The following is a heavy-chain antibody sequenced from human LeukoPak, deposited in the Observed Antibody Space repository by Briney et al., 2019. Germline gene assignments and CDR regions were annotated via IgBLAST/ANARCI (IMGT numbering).Heavy chain of an antibody. CDR2: INQDGSDM. CDR1: GFIFNTFW. V-gene: IGHV3-7*03. CDR3: ARDFPGIGRGTFDF. J-gene: IGHJ3*01. D-gene: IGHD3-10*01. Sequence: GGSLRLSCAASGFIFNTFWMNWVRLTPGKGLERVAKINQDGSDMYYVDSVKGRFFVSRDNARNLVYLQMNSLRVDDTAVYYCARDFPGIGRGTFDFWGQGTIIIVSS.